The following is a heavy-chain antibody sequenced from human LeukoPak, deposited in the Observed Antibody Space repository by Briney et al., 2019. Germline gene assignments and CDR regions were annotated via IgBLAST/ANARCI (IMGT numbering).Heavy chain of an antibody. CDR1: RFTFSSYA. J-gene: IGHJ3*02. CDR3: AKDTSPHAFDI. D-gene: IGHD3-16*01. V-gene: IGHV3-23*01. CDR2: ISVSGGRT. Sequence: GGSLRLSCAASRFTFSSYAMSAVRQAPGKGLEWGSPISVSGGRTYYADSVKGRFTISRDNSKNTLYLQMSSLRAEDTAVYYCAKDTSPHAFDIWGQGTMVTVSS.